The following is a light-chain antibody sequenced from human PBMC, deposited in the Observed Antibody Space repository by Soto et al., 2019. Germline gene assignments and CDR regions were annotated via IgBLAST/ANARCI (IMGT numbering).Light chain of an antibody. Sequence: QSVLTQPPSASGSPGQSVTISCTGTSSDVGGYNYVSWYQQHPGKAPKLIIYEVTKRPSGVPDRFSGSKSGNMASLTGSGLQAEDEADYYCTSYAGSSNLAVFVGGTKLTVL. J-gene: IGLJ2*01. V-gene: IGLV2-8*01. CDR3: TSYAGSSNLAV. CDR1: SSDVGGYNY. CDR2: EVT.